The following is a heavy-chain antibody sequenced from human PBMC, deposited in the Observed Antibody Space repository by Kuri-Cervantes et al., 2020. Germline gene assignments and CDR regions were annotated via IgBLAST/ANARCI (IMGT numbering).Heavy chain of an antibody. J-gene: IGHJ3*02. CDR2: ISSSGSTI. V-gene: IGHV3-11*01. CDR3: ARDMTTVTTDAFDI. Sequence: GGSLRLSCAASGFTFSDYYMSWIRQAPGKGLEWVSYISSSGSTIYYADSVKGRFTISRDNVKNSLYLQMNSLRAEDTAVYYCARDMTTVTTDAFDIWGQGTMVTVSS. CDR1: GFTFSDYY. D-gene: IGHD4-17*01.